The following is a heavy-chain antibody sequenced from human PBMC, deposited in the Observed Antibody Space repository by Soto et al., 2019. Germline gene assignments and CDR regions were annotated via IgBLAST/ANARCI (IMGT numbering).Heavy chain of an antibody. J-gene: IGHJ4*02. Sequence: GGSLRLSCAASGFTFSIYAMSWVRQAPGKGLEWVSAISGSGGSTYYADSVKGRFTISRDNSKNTLYLQMNSLRAEDTAVYYCAKDRKPQMTTVTTQNVRTYYFDYWGQGTLVTVSS. D-gene: IGHD4-17*01. CDR3: AKDRKPQMTTVTTQNVRTYYFDY. V-gene: IGHV3-23*01. CDR1: GFTFSIYA. CDR2: ISGSGGST.